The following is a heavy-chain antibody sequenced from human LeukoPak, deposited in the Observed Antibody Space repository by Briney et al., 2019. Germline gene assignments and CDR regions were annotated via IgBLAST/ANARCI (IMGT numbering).Heavy chain of an antibody. D-gene: IGHD2-2*02. Sequence: SLRLSCAASGFTFSSYGMHWVRQAPGKGLEWVAVIWYDGSNKYYADSVKGRFTISRDNSKNTLYLQMNSLRAEDTAVYYCARGLILRYCSSTSCYTDYYYYGMDVWGQGTTVTVSS. CDR1: GFTFSSYG. J-gene: IGHJ6*02. CDR2: IWYDGSNK. V-gene: IGHV3-33*01. CDR3: ARGLILRYCSSTSCYTDYYYYGMDV.